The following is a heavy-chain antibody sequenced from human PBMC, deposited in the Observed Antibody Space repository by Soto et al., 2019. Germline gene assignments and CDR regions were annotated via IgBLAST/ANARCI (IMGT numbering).Heavy chain of an antibody. V-gene: IGHV4-4*02. Sequence: GTLSLTCAVSGGSISSSNWWSWVRQPPGKGLEWIGEIYHSGSTNYNPSLKSRVTISVDKSKNQFSLKLNSVTAADTAVYYCARNSLQPPNNYYYAMDVWGQGTTVTVSS. J-gene: IGHJ6*02. CDR2: IYHSGST. CDR1: GGSISSSNW. CDR3: ARNSLQPPNNYYYAMDV. D-gene: IGHD1-1*01.